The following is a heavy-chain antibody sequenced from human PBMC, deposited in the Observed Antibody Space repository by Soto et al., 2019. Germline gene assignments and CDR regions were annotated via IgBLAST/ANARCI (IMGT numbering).Heavy chain of an antibody. CDR2: INDRGST. CDR1: GGSFSGYF. D-gene: IGHD1-26*01. CDR3: ARRGSWSNGWGSNYIWFDP. V-gene: IGHV4-34*01. J-gene: IGHJ5*02. Sequence: QVQLQQWGAGLLKPSETLSLTCAVYGGSFSGYFWNWIRQSPGKGLEWIGEINDRGSTTYNPSLKSRVTISGDTSKNQFSLKLSSVTAADTAVYYCARRGSWSNGWGSNYIWFDPWGQGTLVTVSS.